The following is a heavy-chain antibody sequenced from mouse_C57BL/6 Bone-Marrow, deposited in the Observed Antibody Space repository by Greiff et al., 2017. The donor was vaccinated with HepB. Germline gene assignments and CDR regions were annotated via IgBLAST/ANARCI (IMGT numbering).Heavy chain of an antibody. CDR2: IRNKANNHAT. CDR3: TRPSYYSKYYAMDY. Sequence: EVKLMESGGGLVQPGGSMKLSCAASGFTFSDAWMDWVRQSPEKGLEWVAEIRNKANNHATYYAESVKGRFTISRDDSKSSVYLQMNSLRAEDTGIYYCTRPSYYSKYYAMDYWGQGTSVTVSS. CDR1: GFTFSDAW. V-gene: IGHV6-6*01. D-gene: IGHD2-5*01. J-gene: IGHJ4*01.